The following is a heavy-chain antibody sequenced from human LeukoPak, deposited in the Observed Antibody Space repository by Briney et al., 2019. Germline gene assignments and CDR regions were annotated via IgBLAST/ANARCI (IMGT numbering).Heavy chain of an antibody. V-gene: IGHV1-46*01. CDR1: GYTFTSYY. D-gene: IGHD2-2*01. Sequence: ASVKVSCKASGYTFTSYYMHWVRQAPGQGLEWMGIINPSGGSTSYAQKFQGRVTMARDTSTSTVYMELSSLRSEDTAVYYCARKVPAVPFDYWGQGTLVTVSS. J-gene: IGHJ4*02. CDR3: ARKVPAVPFDY. CDR2: INPSGGST.